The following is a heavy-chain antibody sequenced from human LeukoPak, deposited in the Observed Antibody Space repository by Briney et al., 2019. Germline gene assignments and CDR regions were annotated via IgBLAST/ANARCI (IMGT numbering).Heavy chain of an antibody. Sequence: SKTLSLTRAVYGGSFSGYYWSWIRQPPGKGLEWIGEINHSGSANYNPSLKSRVTISVDTSKNQFSLKLSSVTAADTAVYYCARALHYDILTGYAFDIWGKGTMATVSS. CDR3: ARALHYDILTGYAFDI. CDR2: INHSGSA. CDR1: GGSFSGYY. V-gene: IGHV4-34*01. J-gene: IGHJ3*02. D-gene: IGHD3-9*01.